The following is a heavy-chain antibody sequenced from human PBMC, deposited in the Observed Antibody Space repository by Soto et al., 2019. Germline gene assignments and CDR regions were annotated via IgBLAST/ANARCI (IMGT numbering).Heavy chain of an antibody. CDR1: GGSISSGGYY. V-gene: IGHV4-31*03. J-gene: IGHJ6*02. CDR3: SSGSYIVYYGMAV. D-gene: IGHD3-10*01. CDR2: IYYSGST. Sequence: SETLSLTCTVSGGSISSGGYYWSWIRQHPGKGLEWIGYIYYSGSTYYNPSLKSRVTISVDTSKNQFSLKLSSVTAADTAVYYCSSGSYIVYYGMAVWAQGSTVPVSS.